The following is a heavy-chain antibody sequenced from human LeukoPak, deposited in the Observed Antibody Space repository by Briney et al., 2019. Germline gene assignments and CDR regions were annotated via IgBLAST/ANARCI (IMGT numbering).Heavy chain of an antibody. CDR3: ARDNGLLFLSWWFDP. CDR1: GYTFTGYY. Sequence: ASVKVSCKASGYTFTGYYMHWVRQAPGQGLEWMGWINPNSGGTNYAQKFQGRVTMTRDTSISTAYMELSRLRSDDTAVYYCARDNGLLFLSWWFDPWGQGTLVTVSS. V-gene: IGHV1-2*02. J-gene: IGHJ5*02. CDR2: INPNSGGT. D-gene: IGHD2-21*02.